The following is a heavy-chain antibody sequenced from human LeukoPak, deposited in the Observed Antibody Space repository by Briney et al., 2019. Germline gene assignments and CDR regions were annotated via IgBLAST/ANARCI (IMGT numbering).Heavy chain of an antibody. CDR3: ARVLTTVTPNYYYYYGMDV. CDR1: GFTVSNNY. D-gene: IGHD4-11*01. J-gene: IGHJ6*02. Sequence: PGGSLRLSCAASGFTVSNNYMSWVRQAPGKGLEWVANIKQDGSEKYYVDSVKGRFTISRDNAKNSLYLQMNSLRAEDTAVYYCARVLTTVTPNYYYYYGMDVWGQGTTVTVSS. V-gene: IGHV3-7*01. CDR2: IKQDGSEK.